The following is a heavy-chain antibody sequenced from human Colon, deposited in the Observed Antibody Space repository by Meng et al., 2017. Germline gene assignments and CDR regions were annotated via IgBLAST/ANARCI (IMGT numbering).Heavy chain of an antibody. CDR1: GGSVSSVTYY. J-gene: IGHJ4*02. CDR3: ARDRVPGKY. V-gene: IGHV4-61*01. D-gene: IGHD1-14*01. Sequence: QVQLQESGPGLVRPSETLSLTCTVSGGSVSSVTYYWSWIRQPPGKGLEWIGCIYYSGTTNYNPSLKSRVTISVDTSKNQFSLKLSSVTPADTAVYFCARDRVPGKYWGQGTLVTVSS. CDR2: IYYSGTT.